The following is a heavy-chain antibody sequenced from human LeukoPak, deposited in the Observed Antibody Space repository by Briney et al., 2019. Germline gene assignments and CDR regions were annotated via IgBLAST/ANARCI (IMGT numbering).Heavy chain of an antibody. D-gene: IGHD2-21*02. CDR2: ISDSGTTK. V-gene: IGHV3-48*04. CDR1: GFPFRTYW. Sequence: GGSLRLSCEASGFPFRTYWMNWVRQAPGKGLEWISYISDSGTTKNYADSVKGRFAVSRDNAKNSLYLQMNSLRAEDTAVYYCARDPEVTTDSSGGFDYWGQGTRVTVSS. J-gene: IGHJ4*02. CDR3: ARDPEVTTDSSGGFDY.